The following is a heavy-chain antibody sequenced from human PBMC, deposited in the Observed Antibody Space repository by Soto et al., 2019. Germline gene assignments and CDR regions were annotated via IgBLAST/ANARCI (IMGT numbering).Heavy chain of an antibody. D-gene: IGHD6-19*01. CDR3: ARDGAVAGRSFDY. J-gene: IGHJ4*02. V-gene: IGHV1-3*01. CDR2: INAGNGNT. Sequence: ASVEVSCKASGYTFTSYAMHWVRQAPGQRLEWMGWINAGNGNTKYSQKFQGRVTITRDTSASTAYMELRSLRSDDTAVYYCARDGAVAGRSFDYWGQGTLVTVSS. CDR1: GYTFTSYA.